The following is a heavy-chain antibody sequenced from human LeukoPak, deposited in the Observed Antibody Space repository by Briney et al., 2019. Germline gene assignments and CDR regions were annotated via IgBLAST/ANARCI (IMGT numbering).Heavy chain of an antibody. CDR2: IYYSGST. CDR3: ATLGKITMVRGVIEDY. J-gene: IGHJ4*02. CDR1: GGSISSYY. D-gene: IGHD3-10*01. V-gene: IGHV4-4*07. Sequence: SETLSLTCTVSGGSISSYYWSWIRQPAGKGLEWIGSIYYSGSTYYNPSLKSRVTISVDTSKNQFSLKLSSVTAADAAVYYCATLGKITMVRGVIEDYWGQGTLVTVSS.